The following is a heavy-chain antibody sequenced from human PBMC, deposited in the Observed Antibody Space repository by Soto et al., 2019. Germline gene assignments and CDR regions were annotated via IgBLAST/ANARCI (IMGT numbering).Heavy chain of an antibody. CDR2: IYHSGST. V-gene: IGHV4-4*02. CDR3: AREPTFGGVMHFAY. Sequence: SETLSLTFAVSGGSISSSNWWSWVRQAPGKGLECIGEIYHSGSTNYNPSLKSRVTISVDKSKNQFSLKLSSVTAADTAVYYCAREPTFGGVMHFAYWGQGPLVTVSS. CDR1: GGSISSSNW. D-gene: IGHD3-16*01. J-gene: IGHJ4*02.